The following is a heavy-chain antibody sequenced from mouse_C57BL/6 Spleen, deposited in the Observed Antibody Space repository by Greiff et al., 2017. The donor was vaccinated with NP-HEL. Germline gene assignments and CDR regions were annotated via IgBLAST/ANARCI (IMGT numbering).Heavy chain of an antibody. CDR1: GYAFSSSW. CDR2: IYPGDGDT. D-gene: IGHD4-1*01. Sequence: VQLQQSGPEMVKPGASVKISCKASGYAFSSSWMNWVKQRPGKGLEWIGRIYPGDGDTNYNGKFKGKATLTADKSSSTAYMQLSSLTSEDSAVYFCAKTGQAWFAYWGQGTLVTVSA. V-gene: IGHV1-82*01. J-gene: IGHJ3*01. CDR3: AKTGQAWFAY.